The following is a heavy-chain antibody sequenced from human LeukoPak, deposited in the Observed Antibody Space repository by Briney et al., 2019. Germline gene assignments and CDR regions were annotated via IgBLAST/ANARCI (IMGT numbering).Heavy chain of an antibody. J-gene: IGHJ4*02. CDR2: ISGSGGST. CDR3: AKTREYYYDSSGSALFY. D-gene: IGHD3-22*01. CDR1: GFTFSSYA. V-gene: IGHV3-23*01. Sequence: QSGGSLRLSCAASGFTFSSYAMSWVRQAPGKGLEWVSAISGSGGSTYYADSVKGRFTISRDNSKNTLYLQMNSLRAEDTAVYYCAKTREYYYDSSGSALFYWGQGTLVTVSS.